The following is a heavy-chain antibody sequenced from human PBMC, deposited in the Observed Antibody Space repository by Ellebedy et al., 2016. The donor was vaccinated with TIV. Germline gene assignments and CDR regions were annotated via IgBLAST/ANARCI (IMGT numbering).Heavy chain of an antibody. J-gene: IGHJ3*02. CDR2: MNPNSGNT. V-gene: IGHV1-8*01. CDR1: GYTFTSYD. D-gene: IGHD3-22*01. CDR3: ARYRDPNYYDSSGYYGAFDI. Sequence: AASVKVSCKASGYTFTSYDINWVRQATGQGLEWMGWMNPNSGNTGYAQKFQGRVTMTRNTSISTAYMELSSLRSEDTAVYYCARYRDPNYYDSSGYYGAFDIWGQGTMVTVSS.